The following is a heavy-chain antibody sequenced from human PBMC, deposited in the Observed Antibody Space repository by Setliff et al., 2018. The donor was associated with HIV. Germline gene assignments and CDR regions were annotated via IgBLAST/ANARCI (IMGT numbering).Heavy chain of an antibody. CDR1: GGSTSSSSYY. CDR2: IYYSGST. CDR3: ARRRYYDSSGKSYFDY. J-gene: IGHJ4*02. D-gene: IGHD3-22*01. V-gene: IGHV4-39*01. Sequence: SETLSLTCTVSGGSTSSSSYYWGWIRQPPGKGLEWIGSIYYSGSTYYNPSLKSRVTISVDTSKNQFSLKLSSVTAADTAVYYCARRRYYDSSGKSYFDYWGQGTLVTSPQ.